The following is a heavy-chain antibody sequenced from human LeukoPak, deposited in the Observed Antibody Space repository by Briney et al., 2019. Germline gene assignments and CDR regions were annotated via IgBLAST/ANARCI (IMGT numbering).Heavy chain of an antibody. Sequence: GGSLRLSCAASGFTFSSYGMHWVRQAPGKGLEWVAVISYDGSNKYYADSVKGRFTISRDNSKNTLYLQMNSLRVEDTAVYYCAREVETPYSSSYDYWGQGTLVTVSS. CDR3: AREVETPYSSSYDY. D-gene: IGHD6-6*01. CDR2: ISYDGSNK. J-gene: IGHJ4*02. V-gene: IGHV3-30*03. CDR1: GFTFSSYG.